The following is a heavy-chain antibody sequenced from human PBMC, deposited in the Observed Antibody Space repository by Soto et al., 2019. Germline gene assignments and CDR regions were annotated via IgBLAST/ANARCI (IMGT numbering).Heavy chain of an antibody. J-gene: IGHJ4*02. D-gene: IGHD5-12*01. CDR2: IRSKTDSYAT. Sequence: LRLACAACGFTFSGSAMHWVRQASGKGLEWIGRIRSKTDSYATAYAASVKGRFTISRDDSKNTAYLQMSSLKTEDTAVYYCSASGSDRFVDYWGQGTLVTVSS. CDR3: SASGSDRFVDY. CDR1: GFTFSGSA. V-gene: IGHV3-73*01.